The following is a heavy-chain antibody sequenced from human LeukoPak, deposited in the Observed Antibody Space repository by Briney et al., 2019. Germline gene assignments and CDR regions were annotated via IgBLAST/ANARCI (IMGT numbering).Heavy chain of an antibody. CDR1: GFTFSSYA. V-gene: IGHV3-23*01. CDR3: AKDGLLWFGELLQVDY. Sequence: PGGSLGLSCAASGFTFSSYAMSWVRQAPGKGLEWVSAISGSGGSTYYADSVKGRFTISRDNSKNTLYLQMNSLRAEDTAVYYCAKDGLLWFGELLQVDYWGQGTLVTVSS. J-gene: IGHJ4*02. CDR2: ISGSGGST. D-gene: IGHD3-10*01.